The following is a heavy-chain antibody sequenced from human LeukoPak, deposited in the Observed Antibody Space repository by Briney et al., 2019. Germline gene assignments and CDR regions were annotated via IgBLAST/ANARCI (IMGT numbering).Heavy chain of an antibody. D-gene: IGHD6-19*01. CDR2: ISGSGDST. CDR3: ARRSGIAVAGAFDY. J-gene: IGHJ4*02. Sequence: GVSVTLSCAASGFTFSSYAMRWLRQAPGKGLEWVSGISGSGDSTYYADSVQGRFTISRDNSKNTLYLQMNSLRAEDTAVYYCARRSGIAVAGAFDYWGQGTLVTVSS. CDR1: GFTFSSYA. V-gene: IGHV3-23*01.